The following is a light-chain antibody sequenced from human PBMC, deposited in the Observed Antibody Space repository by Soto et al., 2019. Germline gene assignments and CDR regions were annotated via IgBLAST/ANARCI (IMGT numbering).Light chain of an antibody. CDR3: CSYAGSSTSYV. Sequence: QSVLTQPASASGYPGQSITISCTGTSSDVGSYNLVSWYQQHPGKAPKLMIYEVSKRPSGVSNRFSGSKSGNTASLTISGLQAEDEADYYCCSYAGSSTSYVFGTGTKVTVL. J-gene: IGLJ1*01. CDR2: EVS. CDR1: SSDVGSYNL. V-gene: IGLV2-23*02.